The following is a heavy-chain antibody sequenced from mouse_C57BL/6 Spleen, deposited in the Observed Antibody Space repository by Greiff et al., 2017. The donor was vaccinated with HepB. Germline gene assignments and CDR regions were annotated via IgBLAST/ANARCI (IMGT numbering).Heavy chain of an antibody. V-gene: IGHV1-64*01. CDR2: IHPNSGST. CDR3: ARGDGYYFSWFAY. Sequence: VQLQQSGAELVKPGASVKLSCKASGYTFTSYWMHWVKQRPGQGLEWIGMIHPNSGSTNYNEKFKSKATLTVDKSSSTAYMQLSSLTSEDSAVYYGARGDGYYFSWFAYWGQGTLVTVSA. D-gene: IGHD2-3*01. CDR1: GYTFTSYW. J-gene: IGHJ3*01.